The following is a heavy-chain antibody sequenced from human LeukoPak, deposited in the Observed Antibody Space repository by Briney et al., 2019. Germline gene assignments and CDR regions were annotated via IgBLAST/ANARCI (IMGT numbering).Heavy chain of an antibody. CDR1: GFTFSSYA. Sequence: GGSLRLSCAASGFTFSSYAMSWVRQAPGKGLEWVSAISGSGGSTYYADSVKGRFTVSRDNSKNTLYLQMNSLRAEDTAVYYCARQIYCGGDCYDYFDYWGQGTLVTVSS. D-gene: IGHD2-21*02. J-gene: IGHJ4*02. V-gene: IGHV3-23*01. CDR2: ISGSGGST. CDR3: ARQIYCGGDCYDYFDY.